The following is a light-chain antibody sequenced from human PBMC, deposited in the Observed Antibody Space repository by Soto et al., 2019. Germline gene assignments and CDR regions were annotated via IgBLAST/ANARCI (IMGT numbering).Light chain of an antibody. J-gene: IGLJ3*02. CDR1: TNDVGAYNY. CDR2: DVN. V-gene: IGLV2-11*01. Sequence: QSALTQPHSVSGSPGQSVTIFCTGTTNDVGAYNYVSWYQQHPVKAPKLIIFDVNKRPSGVPDRFSGSKSGNTASLTISGLQADDEGDYYCCSYAASYTPNWVFGGGTKLTVL. CDR3: CSYAASYTPNWV.